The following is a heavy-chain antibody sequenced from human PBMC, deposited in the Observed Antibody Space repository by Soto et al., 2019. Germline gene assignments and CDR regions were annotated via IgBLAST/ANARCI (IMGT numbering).Heavy chain of an antibody. CDR1: GFTVSNNY. CDR2: IQDGGSI. Sequence: EVLLEESRGGFVQPGGSLRLSCAASGFTVSNNYMTWVRQAPGKGLEWVAVIQDGGSISYADSVSDRFTISRDNSKNTVFLEMNNLRPEDTAVYFCARGEGSGSNALGHWGQGTLVTVSS. V-gene: IGHV3-66*01. D-gene: IGHD3-16*01. J-gene: IGHJ4*02. CDR3: ARGEGSGSNALGH.